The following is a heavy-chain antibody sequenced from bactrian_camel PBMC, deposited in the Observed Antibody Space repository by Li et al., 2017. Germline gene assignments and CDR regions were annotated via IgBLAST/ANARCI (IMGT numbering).Heavy chain of an antibody. V-gene: IGHV3S40*01. CDR2: SNSGGGST. CDR3: LRDISVDAR. CDR1: GYTYSRNC. D-gene: IGHD1*01. J-gene: IGHJ4*01. Sequence: VQLVESGGGSVQAGGSLRLSCLAASGYTYSRNCMGWVRQAPGKGLECVALSNSGGGSTYLGSVKGRFTISRDNAKNTVYLQMNSLKPEDTAVYYCLRDISVDARWGQETQVTVS.